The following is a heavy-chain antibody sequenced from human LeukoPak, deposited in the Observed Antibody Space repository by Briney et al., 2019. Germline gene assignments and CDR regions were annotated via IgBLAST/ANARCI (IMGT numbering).Heavy chain of an antibody. J-gene: IGHJ4*02. V-gene: IGHV4-39*01. CDR2: IYYSGST. Sequence: PSETLSLTCTVPGGSISSSSYYWGWIRQPPGKGLEWIGSIYYSGSTYYNPSLKSRVTISVDTSKNQFSLKLSSVTAADTAVYYCARHQLYSSGWYRPANYFDYWGQGTLVTVSS. CDR3: ARHQLYSSGWYRPANYFDY. CDR1: GGSISSSSYY. D-gene: IGHD6-19*01.